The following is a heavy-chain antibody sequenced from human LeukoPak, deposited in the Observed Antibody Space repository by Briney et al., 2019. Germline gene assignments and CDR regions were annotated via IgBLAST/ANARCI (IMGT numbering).Heavy chain of an antibody. Sequence: PGGSLRLSCAASGFTFDDYGLSWVRQAPGKGLEWVSGINGEGNNIGYADSVKGRFTISRDNAKSSLYLQMNSLRAEDTALYHCVRAVSMVRGVIPSPFDYWGQGTLVTVSS. CDR3: VRAVSMVRGVIPSPFDY. V-gene: IGHV3-20*01. CDR1: GFTFDDYG. CDR2: INGEGNNI. J-gene: IGHJ4*02. D-gene: IGHD3-10*01.